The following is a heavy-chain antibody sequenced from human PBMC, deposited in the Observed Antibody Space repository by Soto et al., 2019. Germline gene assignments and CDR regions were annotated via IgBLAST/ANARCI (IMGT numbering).Heavy chain of an antibody. V-gene: IGHV4-39*07. CDR2: IYYSGST. D-gene: IGHD3-10*01. J-gene: IGHJ6*02. CDR3: ARDRDYYGSGSYYNVPYYYYGMDV. Sequence: SETLSLTCTVSGGSISSSSYYWGWIRQPPGKGLEWIGSIYYSGSTYYNPSLKSRVTISVDTSKNQFSLKLSSVTAADTAVYYCARDRDYYGSGSYYNVPYYYYGMDVWGQGTTVTVSS. CDR1: GGSISSSSYY.